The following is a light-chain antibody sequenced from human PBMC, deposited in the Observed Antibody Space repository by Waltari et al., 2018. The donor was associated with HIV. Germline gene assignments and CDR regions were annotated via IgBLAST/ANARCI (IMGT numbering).Light chain of an antibody. CDR3: CSYAGSRV. J-gene: IGLJ3*02. V-gene: IGLV2-23*02. Sequence: QPMLTQPPSVSGAPGQTVTISCIGDISNIVRFDVHWYQQHPGKAPKLMIYEVSKRPSGVSNRFSGSKSGNTASLTISGLQAEDEADYYCCSYAGSRVFGGGTKLTVL. CDR1: ISNIVRFD. CDR2: EVS.